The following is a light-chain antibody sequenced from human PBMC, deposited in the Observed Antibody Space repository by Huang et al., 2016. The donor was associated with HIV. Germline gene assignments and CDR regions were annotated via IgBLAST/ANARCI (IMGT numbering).Light chain of an antibody. CDR2: GSS. V-gene: IGKV3-15*01. J-gene: IGKJ1*01. CDR3: QQYNTSPRT. Sequence: ENLMTQSPSTLSVSPGESATLPCRASQSVFKNLAWYQQKPGKAPKLLLYGSSTRSAGIPARFSGSGSGTDFTLPISSLQSEDFAVYYCQQYNTSPRTFGQGTKVEV. CDR1: QSVFKN.